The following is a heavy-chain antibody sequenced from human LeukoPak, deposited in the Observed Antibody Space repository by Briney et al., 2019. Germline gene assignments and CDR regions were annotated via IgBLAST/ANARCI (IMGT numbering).Heavy chain of an antibody. V-gene: IGHV1-69*13. CDR2: IIPIFGTA. Sequence: GASVKVSCKASGYTFTSYDINWVRQATGQGLEWMGGIIPIFGTANYAQKFQGRVTITADESTSTAYMELSSLRSEDTAVYYCARSGYSGSYYTDYWGQGTLVTVSS. CDR1: GYTFTSYD. J-gene: IGHJ4*02. CDR3: ARSGYSGSYYTDY. D-gene: IGHD1-26*01.